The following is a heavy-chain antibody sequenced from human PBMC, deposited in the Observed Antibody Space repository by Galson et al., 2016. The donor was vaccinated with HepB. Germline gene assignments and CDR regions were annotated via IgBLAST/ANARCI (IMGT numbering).Heavy chain of an antibody. CDR1: GGSISNYY. Sequence: SETLSLTCTVSGGSISNYYWSWVRQPAGKGLEWIGRIYTSESTNYNPSLKSRVSMSVDMSKNQFSLKLSSVTAADTAVYYCTRTGILTGYYDSRRVNYFDYWGQGTLVTVSS. J-gene: IGHJ4*02. V-gene: IGHV4-4*07. D-gene: IGHD3-9*01. CDR2: IYTSEST. CDR3: TRTGILTGYYDSRRVNYFDY.